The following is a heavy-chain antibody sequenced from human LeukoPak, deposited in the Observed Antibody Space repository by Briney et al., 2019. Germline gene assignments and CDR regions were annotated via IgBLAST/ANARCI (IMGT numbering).Heavy chain of an antibody. J-gene: IGHJ5*02. V-gene: IGHV3-30*02. CDR2: IRNDGSND. CDR3: VKGGSSSHNWFDP. Sequence: PGGSLRLSCAASGFTFSDFGMHWVRQAPGKGLEWVAFIRNDGSNDYYPDSVKGRLTISRDNSRTTLYLQMHSLRIEDTAVYYCVKGGSSSHNWFDPWGQGILVTVSS. D-gene: IGHD6-13*01. CDR1: GFTFSDFG.